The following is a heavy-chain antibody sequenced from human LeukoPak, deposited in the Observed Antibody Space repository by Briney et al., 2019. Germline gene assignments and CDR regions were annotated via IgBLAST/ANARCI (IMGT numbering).Heavy chain of an antibody. CDR1: GYTFTSYG. CDR3: ARIPYYYDSSGRGYFDY. D-gene: IGHD3-22*01. J-gene: IGHJ4*02. V-gene: IGHV1-18*01. Sequence: ASVKVSCKASGYTFTSYGISWVRQAPGQGLEWMGWISAYNGNTNYAQKFQGRVTMTRDTSISTAYMELTRLRPDDTAVYYCARIPYYYDSSGRGYFDYWGQGTLVTVSS. CDR2: ISAYNGNT.